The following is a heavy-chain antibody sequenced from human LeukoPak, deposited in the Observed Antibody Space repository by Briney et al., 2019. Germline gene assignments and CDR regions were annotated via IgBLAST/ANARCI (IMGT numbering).Heavy chain of an antibody. D-gene: IGHD2-15*01. V-gene: IGHV1-24*01. CDR3: ATGNSLGYCKGGRCFNY. CDR1: GDTLSELP. CDR2: FDPEKSER. J-gene: IGHJ4*02. Sequence: ASVKVSCKVSGDTLSELPMHWARQAPGKGLEWMGGFDPEKSERIYAQNLRGRVTMTEETSTDTAFLELSSLTSEDTAVYYCATGNSLGYCKGGRCFNYWGQGTQVIVSS.